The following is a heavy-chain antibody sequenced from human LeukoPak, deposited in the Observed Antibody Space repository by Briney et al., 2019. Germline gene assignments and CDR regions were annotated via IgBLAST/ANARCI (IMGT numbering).Heavy chain of an antibody. D-gene: IGHD2-15*01. CDR1: GFTFSSYA. CDR3: AKAHTPGYCSGGSCYAPGY. CDR2: ISYDGSNK. Sequence: GGSLRLSCAASGFTFSSYAMSWVRQAPGKGLEWVAVISYDGSNKYYADSVKGRFTISRDNSKNTLYLQMNSLRAEDTAVYYCAKAHTPGYCSGGSCYAPGYWGQGTLVTVSS. J-gene: IGHJ4*02. V-gene: IGHV3-30*18.